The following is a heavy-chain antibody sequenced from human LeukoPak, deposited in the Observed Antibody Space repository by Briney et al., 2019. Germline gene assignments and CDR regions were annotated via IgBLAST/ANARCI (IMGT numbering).Heavy chain of an antibody. CDR2: IYTSGST. V-gene: IGHV4-4*07. J-gene: IGHJ6*03. CDR1: GGSISSYY. D-gene: IGHD4-17*01. Sequence: SETLSLTCTVSGGSISSYYWSWIRQPAGKGLEWIGRIYTSGSTNYNPPLKSRATISVDTSKKQISLNLSSVTAADTATYYCARYGVPYYYYYMDVWGKGTTVTVFS. CDR3: ARYGVPYYYYYMDV.